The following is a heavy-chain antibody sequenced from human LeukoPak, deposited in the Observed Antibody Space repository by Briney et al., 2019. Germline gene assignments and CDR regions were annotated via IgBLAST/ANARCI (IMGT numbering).Heavy chain of an antibody. Sequence: SETLSLTCTVSGYSISSGYYWGWIRQPPGKGLEWIGSIYHSGSTYYNPSLKSRVTISVDTSKNQFSLKLSSVTAADTAVYYCARVGSTVRGVIITAPFDYWGQGTLVTVSS. V-gene: IGHV4-38-2*02. CDR2: IYHSGST. J-gene: IGHJ4*02. CDR1: GYSISSGYY. CDR3: ARVGSTVRGVIITAPFDY. D-gene: IGHD3-10*01.